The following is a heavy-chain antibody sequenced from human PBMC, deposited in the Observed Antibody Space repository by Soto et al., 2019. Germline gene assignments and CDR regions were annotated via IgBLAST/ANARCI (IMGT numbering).Heavy chain of an antibody. CDR1: GFTVSTYG. D-gene: IGHD2-21*02. V-gene: IGHV3-30*03. CDR2: ISRDGGTK. Sequence: QVQLVEAGVGVVQPGRSLRLSCAVSGFTVSTYGMHRVRQAPGKGLEWVAVISRDGGTKYYADSVKGRFTISRDNSRNTLILEMNSLRGDDMAVYYCTAEVASGYWGQGTLVTVSS. J-gene: IGHJ4*02. CDR3: TAEVASGY.